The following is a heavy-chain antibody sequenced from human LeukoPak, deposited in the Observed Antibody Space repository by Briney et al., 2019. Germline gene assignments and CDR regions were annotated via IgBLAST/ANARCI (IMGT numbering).Heavy chain of an antibody. CDR2: IYTSGST. CDR3: AREMIAAAGTAFDY. Sequence: PSETLSLTCTVSGGSISSYYWSWIRQPAGKGLEWIGRIYTSGSTNYNPSLKSRVTMSVDTSKNQFSLKLSSVTAADTAVYYCAREMIAAAGTAFDYWGQGTLVTVSS. J-gene: IGHJ4*02. CDR1: GGSISSYY. D-gene: IGHD6-13*01. V-gene: IGHV4-4*07.